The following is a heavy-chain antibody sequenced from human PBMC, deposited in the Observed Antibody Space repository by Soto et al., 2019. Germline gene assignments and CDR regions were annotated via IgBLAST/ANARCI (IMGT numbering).Heavy chain of an antibody. D-gene: IGHD3-22*01. CDR1: SGSISSSSYY. V-gene: IGHV4-39*01. CDR2: ISYSGST. J-gene: IGHJ5*02. CDR3: ARLAGRGYYYRYGLDP. Sequence: SETLSLTCTVSSGSISSSSYYWGWIRQPPGKWLEWIGSISYSGSTYYNPSLKSRVTISVDTSKNQFSLKLGSVTAADTAVYYCARLAGRGYYYRYGLDPWGQGTLVTVYS.